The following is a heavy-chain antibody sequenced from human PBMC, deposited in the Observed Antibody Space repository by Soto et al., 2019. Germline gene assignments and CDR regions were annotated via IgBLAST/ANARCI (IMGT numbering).Heavy chain of an antibody. D-gene: IGHD1-26*01. Sequence: EVQLLESGGGLVQPGGSLRLSCAASGFTFSSYAMSWVRQAPGKGLEWVSVISGSGDSTYYADSVKGRFTISRDNSKTTLYLQRNSLRAADTDVYYCARRGSGSYYDYWGQGTLVTVSS. CDR3: ARRGSGSYYDY. J-gene: IGHJ4*02. V-gene: IGHV3-23*01. CDR1: GFTFSSYA. CDR2: ISGSGDST.